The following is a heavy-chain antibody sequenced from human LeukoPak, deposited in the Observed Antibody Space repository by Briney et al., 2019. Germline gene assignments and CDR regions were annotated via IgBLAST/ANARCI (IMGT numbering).Heavy chain of an antibody. Sequence: GRSLRLSCAASGFTFDDYAMHWVRQAPGKGLEWVSGISWNGGSIGYADSVKGRFTISRDNAKNSLYLQMNSLRAEDTALYYCAKDVEMDSSGRWGQGTLVTVSS. J-gene: IGHJ4*02. V-gene: IGHV3-9*01. CDR2: ISWNGGSI. D-gene: IGHD3-22*01. CDR3: AKDVEMDSSGR. CDR1: GFTFDDYA.